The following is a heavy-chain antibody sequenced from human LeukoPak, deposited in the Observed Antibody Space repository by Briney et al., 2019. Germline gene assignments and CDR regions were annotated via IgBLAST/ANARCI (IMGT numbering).Heavy chain of an antibody. Sequence: PGGSLRLSCVASGFTFSNYWMHWVRHAPGKGLVWVSRIKTDGSRTNYADSVKGRFTISRDNAKHTVYLEMNSLRSEDTAVYYCARAIGSSWGKVDYWGQGTLVTVSS. CDR3: ARAIGSSWGKVDY. CDR1: GFTFSNYW. V-gene: IGHV3-74*01. D-gene: IGHD6-13*01. J-gene: IGHJ4*02. CDR2: IKTDGSRT.